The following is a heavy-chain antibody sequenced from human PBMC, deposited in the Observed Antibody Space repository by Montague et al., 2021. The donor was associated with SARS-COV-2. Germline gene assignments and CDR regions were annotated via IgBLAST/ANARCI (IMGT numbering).Heavy chain of an antibody. CDR2: IPYDGSNK. CDR1: GFTFSSYA. Sequence: SLRLSCAASGFTFSSYAMHWVRQAPGKGLEWVAVIPYDGSNKYYADSVKGRFTISRDNSKNTLYLQMNSLRAEDTAVYYCATPRGQLWFGDWAGLDYWGQGTLVTVSS. J-gene: IGHJ4*02. D-gene: IGHD3-10*01. V-gene: IGHV3-30-3*01. CDR3: ATPRGQLWFGDWAGLDY.